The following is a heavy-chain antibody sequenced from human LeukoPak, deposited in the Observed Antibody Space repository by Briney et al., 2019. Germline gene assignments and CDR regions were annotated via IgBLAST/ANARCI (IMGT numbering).Heavy chain of an antibody. J-gene: IGHJ4*02. Sequence: SETLSLTCNVSGASMSTSSHYWGWIRQPPGKGLEWIGSTHYGGNTYYNPSLNSRVTISVDTSKKQSSLKLTSVTAADTAVYYCAGRVGATIWTGMEFWGQGTLVTVSS. CDR3: AGRVGATIWTGMEF. CDR2: THYGGNT. D-gene: IGHD1-26*01. CDR1: GASMSTSSHY. V-gene: IGHV4-39*01.